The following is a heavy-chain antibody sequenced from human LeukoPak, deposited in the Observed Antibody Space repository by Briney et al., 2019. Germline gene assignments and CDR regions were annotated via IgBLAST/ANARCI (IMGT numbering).Heavy chain of an antibody. D-gene: IGHD1-14*01. CDR2: INQGGSDK. Sequence: KPEGSLRLSCAGSGFTFSGHWMSWVRQAPGKGLEWVANINQGGSDKYYVDSVKGRFTISRDNANNLLYLQMNSLRGEDTAVYYCTRDRSRAEDDWGQGTLVTVSS. J-gene: IGHJ4*02. CDR1: GFTFSGHW. CDR3: TRDRSRAEDD. V-gene: IGHV3-7*01.